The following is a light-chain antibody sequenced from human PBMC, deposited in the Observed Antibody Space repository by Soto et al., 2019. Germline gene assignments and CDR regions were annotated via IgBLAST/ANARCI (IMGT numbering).Light chain of an antibody. V-gene: IGLV2-8*01. Sequence: QSALTQPPSASGSPGQSVTISCTGTSSDIGAYNYVSWYQQHPGKAPKLIIYEVSKRPSGVPDRFSGSKSGNTASLTVSGLQAEDEADYYCSSYAGSNIFYVFGTGTKVTV. CDR2: EVS. J-gene: IGLJ1*01. CDR3: SSYAGSNIFYV. CDR1: SSDIGAYNY.